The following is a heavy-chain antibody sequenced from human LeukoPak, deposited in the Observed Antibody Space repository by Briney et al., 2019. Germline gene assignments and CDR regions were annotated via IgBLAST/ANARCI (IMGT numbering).Heavy chain of an antibody. CDR1: GGAFSSYA. CDR2: IIPIFGTA. Sequence: ASVKVSCKASGGAFSSYAISWVRQAPGQGLEWMGGIIPIFGTANYAQKFQGRVTITADESTSTAYMELSSLRSEDTAVYYCAREGEYYDSSGYLGDYFDYWGQGTLVTVSS. J-gene: IGHJ4*02. V-gene: IGHV1-69*01. CDR3: AREGEYYDSSGYLGDYFDY. D-gene: IGHD3-22*01.